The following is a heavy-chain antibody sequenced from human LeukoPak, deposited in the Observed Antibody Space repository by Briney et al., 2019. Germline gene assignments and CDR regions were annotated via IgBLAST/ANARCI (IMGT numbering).Heavy chain of an antibody. CDR1: GGSISSYY. Sequence: SETLSLTCTVSGGSISSYYWSWIRQPAGKGLEWIGRIYTSGSTNYNPSLKSRVTMSVDTSKKQFSLNLRSVTAADTAVYYCARHFWSEENWFDPWGQGTLVTVSS. J-gene: IGHJ5*02. CDR3: ARHFWSEENWFDP. D-gene: IGHD3-3*02. CDR2: IYTSGST. V-gene: IGHV4-4*07.